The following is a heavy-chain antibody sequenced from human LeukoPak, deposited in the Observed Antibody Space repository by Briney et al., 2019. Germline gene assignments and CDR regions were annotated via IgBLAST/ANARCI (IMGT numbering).Heavy chain of an antibody. V-gene: IGHV3-30*02. J-gene: IGHJ4*02. CDR1: GFTFDDHG. CDR2: IRYDGSKK. Sequence: PGGSLRLSCAASGFTFDDHGMHWVRQAPGKGLEWVAFIRYDGSKKYYADSVKGRFTISRDNSKNTLYLQMNSLRAKDTAVYYCAKDRYGWKTQLEGFDYWGQGTLVTVSS. CDR3: AKDRYGWKTQLEGFDY. D-gene: IGHD2-8*02.